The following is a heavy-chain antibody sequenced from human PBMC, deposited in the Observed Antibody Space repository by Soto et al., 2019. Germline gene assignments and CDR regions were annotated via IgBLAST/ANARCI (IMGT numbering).Heavy chain of an antibody. CDR3: ARVMYCSSTRCYAYEY. CDR1: GCTFSSYA. CDR2: IIPIFGTA. Sequence: GASVKVSCKASGCTFSSYAISWVRQAPGQGLEWMGGIIPIFGTANYAQKFQGRVTITADESTSTAYMELSSLRSEDTAVYYCARVMYCSSTRCYAYEYWGQGTLVTVSS. J-gene: IGHJ4*02. V-gene: IGHV1-69*13. D-gene: IGHD2-2*01.